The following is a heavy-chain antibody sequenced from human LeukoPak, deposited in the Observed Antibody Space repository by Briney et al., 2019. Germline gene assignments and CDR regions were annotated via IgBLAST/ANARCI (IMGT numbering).Heavy chain of an antibody. CDR2: ISYDGSNK. D-gene: IGHD3-3*01. J-gene: IGHJ4*02. V-gene: IGHV3-30-3*01. CDR3: ATTSASGYYTFDY. CDR1: GFTFSSYA. Sequence: PGRSLRLSCAASGFTFSSYAMHWVRQAPGKGLEWVAVISYDGSNKYYADSVKGQFTISRDNSKNTLYLQMNSLRAEDTAVYYCATTSASGYYTFDYWGQGTLVTVSS.